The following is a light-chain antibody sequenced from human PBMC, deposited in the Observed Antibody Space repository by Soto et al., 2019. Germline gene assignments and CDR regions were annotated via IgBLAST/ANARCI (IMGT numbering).Light chain of an antibody. CDR1: DDITNY. Sequence: IQLTQSPSSLSASVGDRVTVTCRASDDITNYLAWYQQKAGKAPKLLIYDASTLYSGVPSRFSGSGSGTDFTLTISGPQPEDFATYYCQQLSRYPSTFGGGTKVDIK. CDR3: QQLSRYPST. CDR2: DAS. V-gene: IGKV1-9*01. J-gene: IGKJ4*01.